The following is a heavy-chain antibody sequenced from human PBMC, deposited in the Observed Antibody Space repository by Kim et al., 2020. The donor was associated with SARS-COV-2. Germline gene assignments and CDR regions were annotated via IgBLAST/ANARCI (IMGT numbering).Heavy chain of an antibody. Sequence: SETLSLTCTVSGGSIRSGGYYWSWIRQHPGKGLEWIGYIYYSGSTYYIPSLTSRVTFSVDTSKNQFSLMLNSVTAADTAVYYCARSPSTVTTYYFDYWGQGTLVTVSS. V-gene: IGHV4-31*03. CDR3: ARSPSTVTTYYFDY. D-gene: IGHD4-17*01. CDR1: GGSIRSGGYY. CDR2: IYYSGST. J-gene: IGHJ4*02.